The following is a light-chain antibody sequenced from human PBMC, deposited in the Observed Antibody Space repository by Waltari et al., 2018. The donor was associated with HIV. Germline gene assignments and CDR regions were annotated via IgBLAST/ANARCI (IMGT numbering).Light chain of an antibody. CDR3: AAWDGSVNYSPVV. CDR2: NNN. V-gene: IGLV1-44*01. J-gene: IGLJ2*01. Sequence: QSVLTQPPSVSGTPGPRVTISCSGSSSNIGSKTINWYPQHPRTAPKPLIYNNNQRASGVPDRFSGSKYGTSASLAISGLQSEDEADYYCAAWDGSVNYSPVVFGGGTKLTVL. CDR1: SSNIGSKT.